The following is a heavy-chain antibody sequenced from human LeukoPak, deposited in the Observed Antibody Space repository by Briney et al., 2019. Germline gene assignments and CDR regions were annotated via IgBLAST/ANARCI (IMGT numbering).Heavy chain of an antibody. CDR3: ARVGVARTVYDFWSGYHQPQRRGYYFDY. D-gene: IGHD3-3*01. Sequence: GASVKVSCKASGYTFTSYYMHWVRQAPGQGLEWMGIINPSGGSTSYAQKFQGRVTMTRDTSTSTVYMELSSLRSEDTAVYYCARVGVARTVYDFWSGYHQPQRRGYYFDYWGQGTLVTVSS. CDR1: GYTFTSYY. V-gene: IGHV1-46*01. J-gene: IGHJ4*02. CDR2: INPSGGST.